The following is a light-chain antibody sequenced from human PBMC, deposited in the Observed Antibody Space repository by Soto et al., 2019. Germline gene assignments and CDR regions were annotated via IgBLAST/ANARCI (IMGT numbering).Light chain of an antibody. V-gene: IGKV1-27*01. CDR3: QKYSGVPVT. J-gene: IGKJ5*01. CDR1: QDIYKC. CDR2: SAS. Sequence: IQMTQSPSSLSASVGDRVTITCRASQDIYKCLAWYQQRPGTVSKLLIYSASTLKSGVPSRFSGSRSGTDFTLTISSLQPEDVATYYCQKYSGVPVTFGQGTRLEIK.